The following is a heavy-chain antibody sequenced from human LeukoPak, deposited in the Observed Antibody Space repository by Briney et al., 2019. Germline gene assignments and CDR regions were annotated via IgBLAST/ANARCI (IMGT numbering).Heavy chain of an antibody. CDR3: AREAVAGTWVFDY. Sequence: ASVKVSCKASGYTFTGYYMHWVRQAPGQGLEWRGWINPNSGGTNYAQKFQGRVTMTRDTSISTAYMELSRLRSDDTAVYYCAREAVAGTWVFDYWGQGTLVTVSS. V-gene: IGHV1-2*02. J-gene: IGHJ4*02. CDR1: GYTFTGYY. D-gene: IGHD6-19*01. CDR2: INPNSGGT.